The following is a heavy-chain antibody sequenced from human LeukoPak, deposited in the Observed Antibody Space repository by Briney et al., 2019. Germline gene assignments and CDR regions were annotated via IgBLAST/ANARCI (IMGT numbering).Heavy chain of an antibody. J-gene: IGHJ4*02. CDR1: GFTFSSYW. CDR3: ARDGPHYDFWSGPAY. V-gene: IGHV3-7*05. D-gene: IGHD3-3*01. CDR2: INEDGSEK. Sequence: GGSLRLSCAATGFTFSSYWMSWVRQAPGKGLEWVANINEDGSEKYYVDSVKGRFTISRDNAKNSLYLQMDSLRAEDTAVYYCARDGPHYDFWSGPAYWGQGTLVTVSS.